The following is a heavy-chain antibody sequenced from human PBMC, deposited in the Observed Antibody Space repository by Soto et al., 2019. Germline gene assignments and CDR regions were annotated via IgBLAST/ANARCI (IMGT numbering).Heavy chain of an antibody. CDR2: ISPDGSIT. V-gene: IGHV3-74*01. J-gene: IGHJ4*02. CDR3: TREVATVPDY. Sequence: EVQLVESGRGLVQPGGSLRLSCAASGFTFRSYWMHWVRQAPGKGLVWVSRISPDGSITNYADSVKGRFTISRDNAKNTLFLQMNSLRAEDTAVYYCTREVATVPDYWGQGTLVTVSS. CDR1: GFTFRSYW. D-gene: IGHD6-13*01.